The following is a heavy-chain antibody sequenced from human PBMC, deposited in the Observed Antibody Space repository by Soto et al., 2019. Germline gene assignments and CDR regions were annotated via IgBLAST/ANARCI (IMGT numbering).Heavy chain of an antibody. J-gene: IGHJ4*02. D-gene: IGHD3-22*01. CDR1: GGSISSGGYY. CDR3: ARVRSSGYHFDY. Sequence: SETLSLTCTVSGGSISSGGYYWSWIRQHPGKGLEWIGYIYYSGSTYYNPSLKSRVTISVDTSKNQFSLRLSSVTAADTAVYYCARVRSSGYHFDYWGQGTLVTVSS. CDR2: IYYSGST. V-gene: IGHV4-31*03.